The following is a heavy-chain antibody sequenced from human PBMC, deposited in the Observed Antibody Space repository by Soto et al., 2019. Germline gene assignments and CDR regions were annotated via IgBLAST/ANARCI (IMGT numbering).Heavy chain of an antibody. D-gene: IGHD2-15*01. CDR3: ARAYCSGGSCFPLDY. CDR1: GYTFTSYA. Sequence: ASVKVSCKASGYTFTSYAMHWVRQAPGQRLEWMGWINAGNGNTKYSQKFRGRVTITRDTSASTAYMELSSLRSEDTAVYYCARAYCSGGSCFPLDYWGQGTLVTVSS. V-gene: IGHV1-3*01. J-gene: IGHJ4*02. CDR2: INAGNGNT.